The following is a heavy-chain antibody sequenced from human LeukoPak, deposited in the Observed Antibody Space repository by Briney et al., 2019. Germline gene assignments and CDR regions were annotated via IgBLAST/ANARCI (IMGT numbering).Heavy chain of an antibody. D-gene: IGHD6-6*01. CDR3: ATGAARVYYYYYMDV. CDR1: GYTFTSYG. Sequence: GASVKVSCKASGYTFTSYGISWVRQAPGQGLEWMGWISAYNGNTNYAQKLQGRVTMTEDTSTDTAYMELSSLRSEDTAVYYCATGAARVYYYYYMDVWGKGTTVTVSS. V-gene: IGHV1-18*01. J-gene: IGHJ6*03. CDR2: ISAYNGNT.